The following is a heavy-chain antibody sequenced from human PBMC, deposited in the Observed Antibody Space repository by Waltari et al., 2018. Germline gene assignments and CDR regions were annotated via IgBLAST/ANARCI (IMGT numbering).Heavy chain of an antibody. CDR1: GFTFSSYA. CDR2: ISGSGGST. V-gene: IGHV3-23*01. CDR3: AKDRVGGITKDH. J-gene: IGHJ4*02. D-gene: IGHD3-10*01. Sequence: SGFTFSSYAMSWVRQAPGKGLEWVSAISGSGGSTYYADSVKGRFTISRDNSKNTLYLQMNSLRAEDTAVYYCAKDRVGGITKDHWGQGTLVTVSS.